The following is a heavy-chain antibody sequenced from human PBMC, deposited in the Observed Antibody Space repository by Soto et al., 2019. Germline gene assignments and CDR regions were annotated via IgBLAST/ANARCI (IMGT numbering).Heavy chain of an antibody. J-gene: IGHJ6*02. V-gene: IGHV3-53*02. CDR3: ARNLDYGMDV. Sequence: EVQLVETGGGLIQPGESLRLSCAASGFTVSSNYMSWVRQAPGKGLEWVSVIYRSGSTKYADSVKGRFTISRDNSKNTLALQMNSVRAEDTAVYFCARNLDYGMDVWGQGTTVTVSS. CDR1: GFTVSSNY. CDR2: IYRSGST.